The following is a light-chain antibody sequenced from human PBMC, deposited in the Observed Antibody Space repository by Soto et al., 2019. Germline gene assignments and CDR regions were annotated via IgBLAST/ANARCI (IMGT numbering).Light chain of an antibody. V-gene: IGLV2-23*01. CDR3: CSYAGSSTSYV. CDR2: EGS. J-gene: IGLJ1*01. CDR1: SSDVGSYNL. Sequence: QSALTQPASVSGSPGQSLPISCTGTSSDVGSYNLVSWYQQHPGKAPKLMIYEGSKRPSGVSNRFSGSKSGNTASLTISGLQAEDEADYYCCSYAGSSTSYVFGTGTKVTVL.